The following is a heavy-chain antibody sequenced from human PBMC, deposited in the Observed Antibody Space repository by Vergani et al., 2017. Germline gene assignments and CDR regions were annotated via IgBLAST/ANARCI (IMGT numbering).Heavy chain of an antibody. CDR1: GGTFSSYA. CDR2: IIPILGIA. D-gene: IGHD1-26*01. V-gene: IGHV1-69*04. Sequence: QVQLVQSGAEVKKPGSSVKVSCKASGGTFSSYAISWVRQAPGQGLEWMGRIIPILGIANYAQKFQGRVTITADKSTSTAYMELSSLRSEVTAVYYCARDVDDVGESYYYYYMDVWGKGTTVTVSS. J-gene: IGHJ6*03. CDR3: ARDVDDVGESYYYYYMDV.